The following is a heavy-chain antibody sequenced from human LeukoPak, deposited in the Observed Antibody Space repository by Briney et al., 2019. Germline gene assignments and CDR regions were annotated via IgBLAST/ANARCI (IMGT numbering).Heavy chain of an antibody. CDR3: VTANSGLDI. CDR2: ISADGSYT. CDR1: GSNFGGYW. J-gene: IGHJ3*02. Sequence: GGSLRLSCAASGSNFGGYWMHWVRQAPGKGLVWVTRISADGSYTLYADSVKGRFTISRDNAKNTLFLQMNSLRAEDTAVYYCVTANSGLDIWGQGTTVTVSS. D-gene: IGHD1-1*01. V-gene: IGHV3-74*01.